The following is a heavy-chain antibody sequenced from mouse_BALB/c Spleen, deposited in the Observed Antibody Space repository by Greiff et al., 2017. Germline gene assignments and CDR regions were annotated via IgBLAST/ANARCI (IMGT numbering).Heavy chain of an antibody. CDR2: ISSGGST. CDR3: ARGYDGYYSWFAY. J-gene: IGHJ3*01. CDR1: GFTFSSYA. D-gene: IGHD2-3*01. Sequence: EVMLVESGGGLVQPGGSRKLSCAASGFTFSSYAMSWVRQTPEKRLEWVASISSGGSTYYPDSVKGRFTISRDNARNILYLQMSSLRSEDTAMYYCARGYDGYYSWFAYWGQGTLVTVSA. V-gene: IGHV5-6-5*01.